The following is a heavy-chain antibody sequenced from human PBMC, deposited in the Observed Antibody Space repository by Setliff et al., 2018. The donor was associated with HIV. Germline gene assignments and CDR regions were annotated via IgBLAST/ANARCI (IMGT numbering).Heavy chain of an antibody. CDR2: ISVHNDNS. CDR1: TNTFLNYG. V-gene: IGHV1-18*01. CDR3: ARDVGYCTATSCQTGFDY. D-gene: IGHD2-8*02. Sequence: ASVKVSCKASTNTFLNYGISWVRQAPGQGLEWMGWISVHNDNSNYAQRFRDRVTMTTDIPTSTAYMELRGLRSDDTAVHYCARDVGYCTATSCQTGFDYWGQGTLVTVSS. J-gene: IGHJ4*02.